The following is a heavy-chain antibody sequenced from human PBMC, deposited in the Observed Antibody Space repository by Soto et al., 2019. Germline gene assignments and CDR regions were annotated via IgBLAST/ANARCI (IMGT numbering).Heavy chain of an antibody. J-gene: IGHJ6*02. V-gene: IGHV2-5*02. CDR1: GFSLSTSGVG. D-gene: IGHD2-21*02. Sequence: QITLKESGPTLVKPTQPLTLTCTFSGFSLSTSGVGVGWIRQPPGKALEWLALIYWDDDKRYSPSLRSRRTIRTDTPTDQVVITMTITRPPDTATDYCIQSRCGGDCLQSYASHYYYGLDVWGQGTTVAVSS. CDR3: IQSRCGGDCLQSYASHYYYGLDV. CDR2: IYWDDDK.